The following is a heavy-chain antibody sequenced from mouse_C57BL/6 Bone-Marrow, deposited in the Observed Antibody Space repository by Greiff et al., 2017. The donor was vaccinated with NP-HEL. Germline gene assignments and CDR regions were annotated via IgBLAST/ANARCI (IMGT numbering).Heavy chain of an antibody. D-gene: IGHD1-1*01. Sequence: EVKLVESEGGLVQPGSSMKLSCTASGFTFSDHYLAWVRQVPEKGLEWVANINYDGSSTYYLDSLKSRFIISRDNAKNILYLQRSSLTSEYTATYYCARDGVLGYAMDYWGQGTSVTVSS. CDR3: ARDGVLGYAMDY. V-gene: IGHV5-16*01. J-gene: IGHJ4*01. CDR1: GFTFSDHY. CDR2: INYDGSST.